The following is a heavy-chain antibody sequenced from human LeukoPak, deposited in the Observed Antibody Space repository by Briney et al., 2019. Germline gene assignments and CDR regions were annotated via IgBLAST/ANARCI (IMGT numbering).Heavy chain of an antibody. CDR3: ARGVEPLAANTLAY. D-gene: IGHD1-14*01. V-gene: IGHV3-53*01. J-gene: IGHJ4*02. Sequence: PGGSLRLSCAAPGFTVITNDMTWVRQAPGKGLEWVSVLYRDGNTKYADSVQGRFTISRDNSKNTLYLEMNSLSPDDTAVYYCARGVEPLAANTLAYWGQGTLVTVSS. CDR2: LYRDGNT. CDR1: GFTVITND.